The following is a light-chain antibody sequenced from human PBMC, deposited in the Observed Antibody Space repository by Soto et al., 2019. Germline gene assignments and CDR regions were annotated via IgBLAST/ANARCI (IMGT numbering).Light chain of an antibody. J-gene: IGLJ1*01. CDR2: EVS. V-gene: IGLV2-14*01. Sequence: ALTQPASVSGSPGQSITISCTGTSSDVGGYSYVSWYQQHPGKAPKLMIYEVSNRPSGVSNRFSGSKSGNTASLTISGLQAEDEGDYYCSSYTSGTTLFVFGTGTKVTVL. CDR1: SSDVGGYSY. CDR3: SSYTSGTTLFV.